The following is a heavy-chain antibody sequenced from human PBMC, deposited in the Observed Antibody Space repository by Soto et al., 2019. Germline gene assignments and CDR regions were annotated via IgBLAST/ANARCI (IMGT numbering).Heavy chain of an antibody. J-gene: IGHJ4*02. CDR3: AKEVGYSSGYDYFDY. CDR1: GFTFSSYA. Sequence: EVQLLGSGGGLVQPGGSLRLSCAASGFTFSSYAMSWVRQAPGKGLEWVSGISGSGVSTHYADSVKGRFTISRDNSKNTLYLHMNSLRAEDTAAYYCAKEVGYSSGYDYFDYWGQGTLVTVSS. CDR2: ISGSGVST. D-gene: IGHD6-19*01. V-gene: IGHV3-23*01.